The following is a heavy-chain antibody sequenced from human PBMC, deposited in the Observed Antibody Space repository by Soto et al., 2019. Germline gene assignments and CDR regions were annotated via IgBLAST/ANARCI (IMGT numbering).Heavy chain of an antibody. J-gene: IGHJ4*02. V-gene: IGHV1-18*01. D-gene: IGHD2-15*01. Sequence: GASVKVSCKASGYTFTSYGISWVRQAPGQGLEWMGWISAYNGNTNYAQKLQGRVTMTTDTSTSTAYMELRSLRSDDTAVYYCARGYCSGGSCYKGFDYWGQGTLVTVSS. CDR2: ISAYNGNT. CDR3: ARGYCSGGSCYKGFDY. CDR1: GYTFTSYG.